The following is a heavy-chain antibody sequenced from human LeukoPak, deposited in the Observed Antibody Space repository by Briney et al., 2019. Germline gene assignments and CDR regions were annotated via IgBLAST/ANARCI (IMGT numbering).Heavy chain of an antibody. D-gene: IGHD3-22*01. Sequence: PGGSLRLSCAASGFTFSDYYMSWIRQAPGKGLEWVSYISSSGSTIYYADSVKGRFTISRDNAKNSLYLQMNSLRAEDTAVYYCARTARFDSSGQGPPNDAFDIWGQGTMVTVSS. CDR3: ARTARFDSSGQGPPNDAFDI. CDR2: ISSSGSTI. V-gene: IGHV3-11*01. J-gene: IGHJ3*02. CDR1: GFTFSDYY.